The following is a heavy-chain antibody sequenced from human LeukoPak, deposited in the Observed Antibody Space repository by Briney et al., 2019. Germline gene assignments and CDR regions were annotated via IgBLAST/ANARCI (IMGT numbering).Heavy chain of an antibody. Sequence: SVKLSCKVSGHTFTSFGTSWVRHPRRQGLEWMGCISAYNGHTNYAQTLEDRLTMNTDTSTHTAYIEVRSLRSDDTAVYYCASLEVKDSRSRYWLDPWGQGTLVTVSS. V-gene: IGHV1-18*01. J-gene: IGHJ5*02. CDR1: GHTFTSFG. CDR2: ISAYNGHT. CDR3: ASLEVKDSRSRYWLDP. D-gene: IGHD6-13*01.